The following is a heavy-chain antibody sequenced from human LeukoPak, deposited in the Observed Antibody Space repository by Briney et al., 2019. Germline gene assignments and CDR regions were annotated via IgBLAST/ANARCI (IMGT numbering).Heavy chain of an antibody. J-gene: IGHJ4*02. Sequence: SETLSPTCTVSGGSISSSSYYWGWIRQPPGKGLEWIGEINHSGSTNYNPSLKSRVTISVDTSKNQFSLKLSSVTAADTAVYYCARGGSGFMPRGFDYWGQGTLVTVSS. CDR3: ARGGSGFMPRGFDY. CDR1: GGSISSSSYY. V-gene: IGHV4-39*07. D-gene: IGHD3-22*01. CDR2: INHSGST.